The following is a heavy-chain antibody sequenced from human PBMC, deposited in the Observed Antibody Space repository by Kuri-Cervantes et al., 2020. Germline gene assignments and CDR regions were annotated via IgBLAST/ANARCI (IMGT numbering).Heavy chain of an antibody. CDR1: GFTFSSYW. CDR2: IKQDGSEK. D-gene: IGHD2-2*01. V-gene: IGHV3-7*01. CDR3: ARQSSTSAGSFDY. Sequence: GGSLRLSCAASGFTFSSYWMSWVRQAPGKGLEWVANIKQDGSEKYYVDSVKGRFTISRDNAKNSLYLQMNSLRAEDTAVYYCARQSSTSAGSFDYWGQGTLATVSS. J-gene: IGHJ4*02.